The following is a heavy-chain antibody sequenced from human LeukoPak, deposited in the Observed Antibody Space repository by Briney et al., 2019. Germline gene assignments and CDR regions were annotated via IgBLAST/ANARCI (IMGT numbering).Heavy chain of an antibody. Sequence: PGGSLRLSCAASGFTFSSYAMHWVRQAPGKGLEWVAVISYDGSNKYYADSVKGRFTISRDNSKNTLYLQMNSLRAEDTAVYYCVKGNSGYYYPYFDYWGQGTLVTVSS. D-gene: IGHD3-22*01. CDR2: ISYDGSNK. J-gene: IGHJ4*02. CDR3: VKGNSGYYYPYFDY. V-gene: IGHV3-30*04. CDR1: GFTFSSYA.